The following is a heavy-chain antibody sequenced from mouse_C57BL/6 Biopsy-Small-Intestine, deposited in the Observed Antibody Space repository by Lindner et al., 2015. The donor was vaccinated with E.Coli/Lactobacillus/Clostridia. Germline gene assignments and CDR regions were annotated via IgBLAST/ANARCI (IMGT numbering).Heavy chain of an antibody. V-gene: IGHV1-69*02. J-gene: IGHJ4*01. CDR2: IIPIYRTA. D-gene: IGHD1-1*01. Sequence: SVKVSCKASGGTFSNYGISWVRQAPGQGPQWMGGIIPIYRTANYAHNFQGRVTITADESTSTAYMELISLRSEDTAMYYCARVPRSRNYYYYFDSWGQGTLVTVSS. CDR3: ARVPRSRNYYYYFDS. CDR1: GGTFSNYG.